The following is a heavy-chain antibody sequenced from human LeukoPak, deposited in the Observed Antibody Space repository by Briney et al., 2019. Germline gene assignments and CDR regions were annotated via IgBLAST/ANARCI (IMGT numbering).Heavy chain of an antibody. CDR3: ARTPYYDILTGPLDY. CDR1: GATFTSYA. V-gene: IGHV1-69*04. J-gene: IGHJ4*02. D-gene: IGHD3-9*01. Sequence: ASVKVSCNSSGATFTSYATSWVRQAPRPGLELMGRIIPILGIANYAQKFQGRVTITADKATSTAYMELSSLRSEGTAVYYCARTPYYDILTGPLDYWGQGTLVTVSS. CDR2: IIPILGIA.